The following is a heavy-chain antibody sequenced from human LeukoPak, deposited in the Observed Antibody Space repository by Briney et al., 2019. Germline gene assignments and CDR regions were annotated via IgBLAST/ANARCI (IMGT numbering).Heavy chain of an antibody. CDR1: GYTFTSYG. V-gene: IGHV1-18*01. Sequence: ASVKVSCKASGYTFTSYGISWVRQAPGQGLEWMGWISAYNGNTNYAQKLQGRVTMTTDTSTSTAYMELRSLRSDDTAVYYCARGPGSDYGDYGDRPFDYWGQGTLVTVSS. D-gene: IGHD4-17*01. J-gene: IGHJ4*02. CDR2: ISAYNGNT. CDR3: ARGPGSDYGDYGDRPFDY.